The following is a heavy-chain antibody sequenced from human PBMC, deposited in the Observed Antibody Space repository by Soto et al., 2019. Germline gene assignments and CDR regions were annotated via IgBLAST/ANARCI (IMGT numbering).Heavy chain of an antibody. CDR3: ARGREQQLVGGWFDP. CDR2: INPNSGGT. V-gene: IGHV1-2*04. Sequence: VSVKVSCKASGYTFTGYYMHWVRQAPGQGLEWMGWINPNSGGTNYAQKFQGWVTMTRDTSISTAYMELSRLRSDDTAVYYCARGREQQLVGGWFDPWGQGTLVTVSS. J-gene: IGHJ5*02. D-gene: IGHD6-13*01. CDR1: GYTFTGYY.